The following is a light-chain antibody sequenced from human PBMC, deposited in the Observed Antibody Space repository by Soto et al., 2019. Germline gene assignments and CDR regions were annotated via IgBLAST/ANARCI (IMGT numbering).Light chain of an antibody. CDR2: DAS. J-gene: IGKJ3*01. V-gene: IGKV1-9*01. Sequence: DIQLTQSPSFLSASVGDRVTITCRASQGITSYLAWYQQKPGKAPKLLIYDASTLQSGVPSRFSGSGSGTEFTLTINSLQPEDFGTYYCQQLNSYLFGPGTKVDIK. CDR3: QQLNSYL. CDR1: QGITSY.